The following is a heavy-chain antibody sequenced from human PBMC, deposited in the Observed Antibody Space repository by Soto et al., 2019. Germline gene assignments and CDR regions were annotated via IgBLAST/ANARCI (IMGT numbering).Heavy chain of an antibody. CDR1: GYTFTSYG. D-gene: IGHD3-10*01. CDR2: ISAYNGNT. V-gene: IGHV1-18*01. Sequence: ASVKVSCKASGYTFTSYGISWVRQAPGQGLEWMGWISAYNGNTNYAQKLQGRVTMTRDTSTSTAYMELSSLRSEDTAVYFCARRFYGSGIYYNPRNYFDPRGQGSLVTVSS. J-gene: IGHJ5*02. CDR3: ARRFYGSGIYYNPRNYFDP.